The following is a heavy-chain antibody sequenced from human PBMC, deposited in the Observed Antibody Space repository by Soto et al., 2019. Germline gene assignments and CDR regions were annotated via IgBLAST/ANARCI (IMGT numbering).Heavy chain of an antibody. D-gene: IGHD3-10*01. Sequence: ASVKVSCKASGYTFTSYGISWVRQAPGQGLEWMGWISAYNGNTNYAQKIQGRDTMTTDTSTSTAYMELRSLRSDDTAVYYCARDALWFGEFDPWGQGTLVTVSS. CDR2: ISAYNGNT. CDR1: GYTFTSYG. CDR3: ARDALWFGEFDP. V-gene: IGHV1-18*01. J-gene: IGHJ5*02.